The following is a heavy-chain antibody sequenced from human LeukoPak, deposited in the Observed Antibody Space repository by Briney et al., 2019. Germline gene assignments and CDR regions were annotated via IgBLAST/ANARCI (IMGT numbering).Heavy chain of an antibody. CDR1: GGTFSSYA. Sequence: GASVTVSFKASGGTFSSYAISWVRQAPGQGLEWMGGIIPIFGTANYAQKFQGRVTITADESTSTAYMELSSLRSEDTAVYYCARSLRAVVVAASWFDPWGQGTLVTVSS. CDR2: IIPIFGTA. J-gene: IGHJ5*02. CDR3: ARSLRAVVVAASWFDP. D-gene: IGHD2-15*01. V-gene: IGHV1-69*01.